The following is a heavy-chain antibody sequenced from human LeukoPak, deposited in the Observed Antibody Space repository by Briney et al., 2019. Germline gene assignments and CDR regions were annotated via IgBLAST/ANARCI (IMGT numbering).Heavy chain of an antibody. CDR3: ARGGDASGPRNYYFYYMDV. CDR1: GFTFSTHA. J-gene: IGHJ6*02. D-gene: IGHD2-21*01. Sequence: GGSLRLSCAASGFTFSTHAMHWVRQAPGKGLEWVAFISYDGSNGYYADSVKGRFTISRDNSKNTLNLQMTSLRADDTAVYYCARGGDASGPRNYYFYYMDVWGQGTTVTVSS. CDR2: ISYDGSNG. V-gene: IGHV3-30-3*01.